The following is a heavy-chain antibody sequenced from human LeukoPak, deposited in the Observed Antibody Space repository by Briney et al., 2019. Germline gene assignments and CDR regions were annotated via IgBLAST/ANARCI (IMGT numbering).Heavy chain of an antibody. CDR2: IYYSGST. Sequence: SETPSLTCTVSGGSISSYYWGWVRQPPGKGLEWIGRIYYSGSTYYNPSLKSRVTISVDTSKNQFSLKLSSVTAADTAVYYCARDRTDKDIVVVPAATVKQAGYNWFDPWGQGTLVTVSS. V-gene: IGHV4-39*07. J-gene: IGHJ5*02. CDR1: GGSISSYY. D-gene: IGHD2-2*01. CDR3: ARDRTDKDIVVVPAATVKQAGYNWFDP.